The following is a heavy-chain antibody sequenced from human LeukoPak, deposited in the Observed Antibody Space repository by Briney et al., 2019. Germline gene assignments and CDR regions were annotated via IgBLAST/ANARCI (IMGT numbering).Heavy chain of an antibody. Sequence: PGGSLRLSCAASGFTVSSNYMNWVRQAPGKGLEWVSSISSSSSYIYYADSVKGRFTISRDNAKNSLYLQMNSLRAEDTAVYYCARGYCTNGVCYTPHFDYWGQGTLVTVSS. J-gene: IGHJ4*02. CDR3: ARGYCTNGVCYTPHFDY. CDR2: ISSSSSYI. V-gene: IGHV3-21*01. CDR1: GFTVSSNY. D-gene: IGHD2-8*01.